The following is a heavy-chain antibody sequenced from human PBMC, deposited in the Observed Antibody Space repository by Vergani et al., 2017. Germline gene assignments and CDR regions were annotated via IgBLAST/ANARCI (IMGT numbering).Heavy chain of an antibody. D-gene: IGHD3-3*01. Sequence: QVQLQQWGAGLLKPSETLSLTCAVYGGSFSGYYWSWIRQPPGKGLEWIGEINHSGSTNYNPSLKSRVTIAVDTSKNQFSLKLNSVTAADAAVYYCARVQELYDFWSGYRVRYYYYMDVWGKXP. CDR3: ARVQELYDFWSGYRVRYYYYMDV. CDR2: INHSGST. J-gene: IGHJ6*03. V-gene: IGHV4-34*01. CDR1: GGSFSGYY.